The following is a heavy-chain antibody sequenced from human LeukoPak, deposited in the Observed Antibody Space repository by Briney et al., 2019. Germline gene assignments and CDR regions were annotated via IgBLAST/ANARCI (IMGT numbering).Heavy chain of an antibody. CDR3: ARGLGDSSGYYYSDY. CDR2: IIPIFGTG. D-gene: IGHD3-22*01. Sequence: SVKVSCKTSGSSFTTYAISWMRQPPGQGLELMGGIIPIFGTGNYAQKFQGRVTITAAESTSTAYMELISLRSEDTAVYYCARGLGDSSGYYYSDYWGQGTRVTVSS. J-gene: IGHJ4*02. CDR1: GSSFTTYA. V-gene: IGHV1-69*13.